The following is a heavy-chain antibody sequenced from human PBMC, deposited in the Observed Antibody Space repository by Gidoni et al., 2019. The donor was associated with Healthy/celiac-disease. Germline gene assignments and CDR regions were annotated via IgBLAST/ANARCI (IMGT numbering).Heavy chain of an antibody. CDR1: GSHFSSYW. CDR2: IKQDGSEK. V-gene: IGHV3-7*03. CDR3: ARDSGDGYSPFDY. D-gene: IGHD5-18*01. Sequence: EVQLVASGGGLAQPGGSRRLACAASGSHFSSYWMGWVRQAPGKGLEWVANIKQDGSEKYYVDSVKGRFTISRDNAKNSLYLQMNSLRAEDTAVYYCARDSGDGYSPFDYWGQGTLVTVSS. J-gene: IGHJ4*02.